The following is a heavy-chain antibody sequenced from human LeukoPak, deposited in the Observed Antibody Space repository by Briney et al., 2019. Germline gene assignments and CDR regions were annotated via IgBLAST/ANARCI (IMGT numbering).Heavy chain of an antibody. V-gene: IGHV5-51*01. CDR1: GYSFTTHW. Sequence: GESLKISCKGSGYSFTTHWIGWVRQMPGKGLEWMGIIYPGDSDTKYSPSFQGQVTISADKSITTAYLQWSSLKSSDTAMYYCARGDYGDFRIYYTLFDYWGQGTLVTVSS. CDR2: IYPGDSDT. D-gene: IGHD4-17*01. J-gene: IGHJ4*02. CDR3: ARGDYGDFRIYYTLFDY.